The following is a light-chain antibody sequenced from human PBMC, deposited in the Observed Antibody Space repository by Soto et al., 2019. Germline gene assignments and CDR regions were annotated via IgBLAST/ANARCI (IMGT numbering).Light chain of an antibody. CDR2: GAS. V-gene: IGKV3-20*01. CDR1: QSVSSSY. Sequence: ENVLTQSPGTPFFSPGEKATLSCRASQSVSSSYLAWYQQKPGQAPRLLIYGASSRATGIPDRFSGSGSGTDFTLTISRLEPEDFAVYYCQQYGSSPRITFGQGTRLEIK. CDR3: QQYGSSPRIT. J-gene: IGKJ5*01.